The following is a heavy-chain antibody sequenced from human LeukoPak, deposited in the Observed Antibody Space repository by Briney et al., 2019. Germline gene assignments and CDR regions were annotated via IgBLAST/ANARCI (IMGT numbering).Heavy chain of an antibody. CDR1: GFIFRNYA. Sequence: GGSLRLSCVASGFIFRNYAMSWVRQAPGEGLEWVSGISDNGGGTYYADSVKGRFTISRDNSKNMLYLQMNSLRAEDTAVYYCARDSRVVVVAATRTYYYYGMDVWGQGTTVTVSS. J-gene: IGHJ6*02. V-gene: IGHV3-23*01. CDR3: ARDSRVVVVAATRTYYYYGMDV. D-gene: IGHD2-15*01. CDR2: ISDNGGGT.